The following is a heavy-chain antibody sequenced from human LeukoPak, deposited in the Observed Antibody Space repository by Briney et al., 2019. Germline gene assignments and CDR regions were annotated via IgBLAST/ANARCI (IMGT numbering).Heavy chain of an antibody. D-gene: IGHD3-3*01. CDR2: IIPIFGTA. CDR1: GGTSSSYA. J-gene: IGHJ4*02. V-gene: IGHV1-69*01. CDR3: ARAPYYDFWSGFYFDY. Sequence: SVKVSCKASGGTSSSYAISWVRQAPGQGLEWMGGIIPIFGTANYAQKFQGRVTITADESTSTAYVELSSLRSEDTAVYYCARAPYYDFWSGFYFDYWGQGTLVTVSS.